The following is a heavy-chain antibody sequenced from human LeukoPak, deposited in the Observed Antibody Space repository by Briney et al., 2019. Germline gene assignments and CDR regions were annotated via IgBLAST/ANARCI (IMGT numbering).Heavy chain of an antibody. V-gene: IGHV1-46*01. D-gene: IGHD3-22*01. CDR1: GYTFTSYY. J-gene: IGHJ4*02. CDR3: ARAVPGYYYDSSGYKLDY. CDR2: INPSGGST. Sequence: APVKVSCKASGYTFTSYYMHWVRQAPGQGLEWMGIINPSGGSTSYAQKFQGRVTMTRDTSTSTVYMELSSLRSEDTAVYYCARAVPGYYYDSSGYKLDYWGQGTLVTVSS.